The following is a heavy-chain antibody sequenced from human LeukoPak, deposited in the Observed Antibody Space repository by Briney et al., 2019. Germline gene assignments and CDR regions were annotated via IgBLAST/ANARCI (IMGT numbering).Heavy chain of an antibody. V-gene: IGHV1-2*04. CDR3: AREGGYYFDY. CDR1: GGTFSSYA. Sequence: ASVKVSCKASGGTFSSYAISWVRQAPGQGLEWMGWINPNSGGTNYAQKFQGWVTMTRDTSISTAYMELSRLRSDDTAVYYCAREGGYYFDYWGQGTLVTVSS. D-gene: IGHD1-26*01. CDR2: INPNSGGT. J-gene: IGHJ4*02.